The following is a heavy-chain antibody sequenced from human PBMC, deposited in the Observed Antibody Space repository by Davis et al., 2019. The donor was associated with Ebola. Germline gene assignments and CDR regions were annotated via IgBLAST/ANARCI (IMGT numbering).Heavy chain of an antibody. J-gene: IGHJ1*01. CDR2: IKSKTDGGTT. D-gene: IGHD3-10*01. Sequence: PGGSLRLSCAASGFTFSNACMSWVRQAPGMGLEWVGRIKSKTDGGTTDYAAPVKGRFSISRDGSNNTLYLQMNSLKSEDTAVYYCTTEVELLPTYFQHWGQGTLVTVSS. V-gene: IGHV3-15*01. CDR3: TTEVELLPTYFQH. CDR1: GFTFSNAC.